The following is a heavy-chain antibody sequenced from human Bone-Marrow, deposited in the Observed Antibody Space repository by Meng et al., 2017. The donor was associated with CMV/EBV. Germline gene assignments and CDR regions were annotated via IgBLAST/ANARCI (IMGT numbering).Heavy chain of an antibody. J-gene: IGHJ2*01. CDR1: GFTFSRYA. Sequence: GESLKISCAASGFTFSRYAMHWVRQAPGKGLEWMGGFDPEDGETIYAQKFQGRVTMTEDTSTDTAYMELSSLRSEDTAVYYCARALLYGDYPQTYWYFDLWGRGTLVTVSS. CDR2: FDPEDGET. CDR3: ARALLYGDYPQTYWYFDL. D-gene: IGHD4-17*01. V-gene: IGHV1-24*01.